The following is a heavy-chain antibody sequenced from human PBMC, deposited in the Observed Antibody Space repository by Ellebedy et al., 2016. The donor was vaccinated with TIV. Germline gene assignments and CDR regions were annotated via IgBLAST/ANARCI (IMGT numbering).Heavy chain of an antibody. D-gene: IGHD3-10*01. CDR2: IKQDGSEK. J-gene: IGHJ4*03. Sequence: GESLKISCAASGFNFSDYWMSWVRQAPGKGLEWVANIKQDGSEKWYVDSVKGRFTISRDNAKNSLYLQMSSLRAEDTAVYYCARDQGWAYPGSTRFDYWGQGTLVTVSS. V-gene: IGHV3-7*01. CDR1: GFNFSDYW. CDR3: ARDQGWAYPGSTRFDY.